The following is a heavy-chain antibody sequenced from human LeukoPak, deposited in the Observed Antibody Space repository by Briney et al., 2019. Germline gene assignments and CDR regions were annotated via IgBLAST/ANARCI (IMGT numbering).Heavy chain of an antibody. CDR3: ATWGIVVVPAAIYYYYYMDV. Sequence: ASVKDSSTPPGYTFTSYDINWGRQATEQGLECMGWMNRNSGNTGYEQKFQGRVTMTRNTSISTAYLELSSLRSEDTAVYYCATWGIVVVPAAIYYYYYMDVWGKGTTVTVSS. V-gene: IGHV1-8*01. CDR2: MNRNSGNT. D-gene: IGHD2-2*01. CDR1: GYTFTSYD. J-gene: IGHJ6*03.